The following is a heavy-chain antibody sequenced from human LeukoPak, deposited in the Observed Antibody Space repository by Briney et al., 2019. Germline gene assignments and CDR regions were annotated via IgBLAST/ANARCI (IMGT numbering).Heavy chain of an antibody. CDR2: VRSKAYGGTT. J-gene: IGHJ5*02. D-gene: IGHD3-10*01. Sequence: PGGSLRLSCTASGFTFGDYAMSWVRQAPGKGLEWVGFVRSKAYGGTTEYAASVKGRFTISRDDSKSIAYLQMNSLKTEDTVVYYCTRCITMVRGVRWFDPWGQGTLVTVSS. CDR1: GFTFGDYA. CDR3: TRCITMVRGVRWFDP. V-gene: IGHV3-49*04.